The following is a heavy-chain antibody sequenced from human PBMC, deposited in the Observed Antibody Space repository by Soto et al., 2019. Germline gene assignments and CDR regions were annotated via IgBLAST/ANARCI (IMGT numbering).Heavy chain of an antibody. D-gene: IGHD2-8*01. J-gene: IGHJ5*02. Sequence: ASVKVSCKASGYTFTSYGISWVRQAPGQGLEWMGWISAYNGNTNYAQKLQGRVTMTTDTSTSTAYMELRSLRSDDTAVYYCARGRGCMLCVHNWFHPCGQGTLVTVSS. CDR3: ARGRGCMLCVHNWFHP. V-gene: IGHV1-18*01. CDR1: GYTFTSYG. CDR2: ISAYNGNT.